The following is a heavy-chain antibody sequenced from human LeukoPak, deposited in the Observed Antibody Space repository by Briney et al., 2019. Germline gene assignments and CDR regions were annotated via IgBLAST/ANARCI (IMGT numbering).Heavy chain of an antibody. Sequence: SETLSLTCTVSGASITSSNWSWIRQSAGGGLEWIGRLYAGGSTNYNPSLKGRVTMSADTSKDQFSLMLTSLPAADTAVFYCARDPHDYERRGVPFDYWGQGILVSVSS. CDR3: ARDPHDYERRGVPFDY. CDR1: GASITSSN. V-gene: IGHV4-4*07. J-gene: IGHJ4*02. CDR2: LYAGGST. D-gene: IGHD4-17*01.